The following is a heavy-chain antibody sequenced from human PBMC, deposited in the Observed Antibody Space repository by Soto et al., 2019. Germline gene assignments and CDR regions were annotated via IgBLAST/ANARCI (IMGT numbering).Heavy chain of an antibody. CDR3: AKVGPPLSYYYYGMDV. D-gene: IGHD3-3*01. V-gene: IGHV3-23*01. CDR2: MSGSGGST. CDR1: GFTFSSYA. J-gene: IGHJ6*02. Sequence: GGSLRLSCAASGFTFSSYAMSWVRQAPGKGLEWVSAMSGSGGSTYYANSVNGRFTISRDNSKNTLYLQMNSLRAEDTAVYYCAKVGPPLSYYYYGMDVWGQGTTVTVSS.